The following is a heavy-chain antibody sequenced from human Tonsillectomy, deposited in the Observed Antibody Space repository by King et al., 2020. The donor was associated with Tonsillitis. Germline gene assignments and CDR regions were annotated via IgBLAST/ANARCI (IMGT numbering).Heavy chain of an antibody. D-gene: IGHD6-13*01. CDR1: GFTSNTFA. Sequence: VQLVESGGGVVQPGRSLRLSCAASGFTSNTFAIQWVRQAPGGGLEWVAMMPHYGGDAYYADSVKGRFTISRDNSKNTLYLQMNSLRTDDTAVYYCARGTAAADYWGQGTLVTVSS. CDR3: ARGTAAADY. V-gene: IGHV3-30*01. CDR2: MPHYGGDA. J-gene: IGHJ4*02.